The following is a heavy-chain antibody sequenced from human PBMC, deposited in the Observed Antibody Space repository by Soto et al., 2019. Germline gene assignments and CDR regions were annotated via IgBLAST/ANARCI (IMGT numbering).Heavy chain of an antibody. CDR2: IYYSGST. CDR1: GGSISSYY. Sequence: SETLSLTCTVSGGSISSYYWSWIRQPPGKGLEWIGYIYYSGSTNYNPSLKSRVTISVDTSKNQFSLKLSSVTPADTAVYHCARDQRYYDFWSGQNYYYGMDVWGQGTTVTVS. J-gene: IGHJ6*02. CDR3: ARDQRYYDFWSGQNYYYGMDV. D-gene: IGHD3-3*01. V-gene: IGHV4-59*01.